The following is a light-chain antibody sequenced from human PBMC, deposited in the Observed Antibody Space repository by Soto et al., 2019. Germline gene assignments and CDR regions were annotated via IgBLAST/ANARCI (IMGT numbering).Light chain of an antibody. Sequence: DLQMTQSPSSLSASVGDRVTITCRASQSISSYLNWYQQKPGKAPKLLIYAASSLQSGVPSRFSGSGSGTDFTLTISSLQPEDFATYCCQQTYNTPWTFGQGTKVEIK. CDR1: QSISSY. CDR3: QQTYNTPWT. CDR2: AAS. V-gene: IGKV1-39*01. J-gene: IGKJ1*01.